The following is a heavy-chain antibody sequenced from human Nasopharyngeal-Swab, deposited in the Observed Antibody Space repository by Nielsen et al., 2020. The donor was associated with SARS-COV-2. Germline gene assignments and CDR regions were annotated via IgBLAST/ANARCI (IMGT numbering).Heavy chain of an antibody. CDR3: ARAGVARGVMGWYFDY. CDR2: ISAYNGNT. V-gene: IGHV1-18*01. J-gene: IGHJ4*02. D-gene: IGHD3-10*01. Sequence: WVRQAPGQGLEWMGWISAYNGNTDYAQKLQGRVTMTTDTSTSTAYMELRSLRSDDTAVYYCARAGVARGVMGWYFDYWGQGTLVTVSS.